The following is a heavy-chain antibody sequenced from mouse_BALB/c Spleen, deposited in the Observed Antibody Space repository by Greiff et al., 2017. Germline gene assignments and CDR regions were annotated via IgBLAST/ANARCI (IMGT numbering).Heavy chain of an antibody. Sequence: LQQPGSELVRPGASVKLSCKASGYTFTSYWMHWVKQRPGQGLEWIGNIYPGSGSTNYDEKFKSKATLTVDTSSSTAYMQLSSLTSEDTAVYYCARSDGNYPSDYWGQGTTLTVSS. CDR2: IYPGSGST. CDR3: ARSDGNYPSDY. D-gene: IGHD2-1*01. J-gene: IGHJ2*01. CDR1: GYTFTSYW. V-gene: IGHV1S22*01.